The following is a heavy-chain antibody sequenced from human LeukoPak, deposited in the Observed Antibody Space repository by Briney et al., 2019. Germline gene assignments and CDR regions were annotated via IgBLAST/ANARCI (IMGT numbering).Heavy chain of an antibody. CDR1: GFTSSSYE. Sequence: GGSLRLSCAASGFTSSSYEMNWVRQAPGKGLEWVSYISSSGSTIYYADSVKGRFTISRDNTKNSLYLQMNSLRAEDTAVYYCATLRLGELDPSPWGQGTLVTVSS. CDR3: ATLRLGELDPSP. J-gene: IGHJ5*02. V-gene: IGHV3-48*03. D-gene: IGHD3-16*01. CDR2: ISSSGSTI.